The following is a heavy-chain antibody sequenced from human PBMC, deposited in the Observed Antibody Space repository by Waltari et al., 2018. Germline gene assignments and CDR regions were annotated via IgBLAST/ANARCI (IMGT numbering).Heavy chain of an antibody. J-gene: IGHJ5*02. CDR3: ARGTGPVLRFLEWQHRENWFDP. D-gene: IGHD3-3*01. CDR2: INHSGST. CDR1: GGSFSGYY. Sequence: QVQLQQWGAGLLKPSETLSLTCAVYGGSFSGYYWSWIRQPSGKGLEWIGEINHSGSTNYNPSLKIRVTISVDTSKNQFSLKLSSVTAADTAVYYCARGTGPVLRFLEWQHRENWFDPWGQGTLVTVSS. V-gene: IGHV4-34*01.